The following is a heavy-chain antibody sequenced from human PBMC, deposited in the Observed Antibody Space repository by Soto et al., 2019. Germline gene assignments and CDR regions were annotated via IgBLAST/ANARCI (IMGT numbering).Heavy chain of an antibody. J-gene: IGHJ6*02. V-gene: IGHV3-23*01. D-gene: IGHD1-26*01. CDR1: GFTFSSYA. Sequence: EVQLLESGGGLVQPGGSLRLSCAASGFTFSSYAMSWVRQAPGKGLEWVSAISASGGSTYYADSVKGRFIISRDNSKNTLYLQMDSLRAEDTAVYYCANSGHVFYYYYGMHVWGQGTTVAVSS. CDR3: ANSGHVFYYYYGMHV. CDR2: ISASGGST.